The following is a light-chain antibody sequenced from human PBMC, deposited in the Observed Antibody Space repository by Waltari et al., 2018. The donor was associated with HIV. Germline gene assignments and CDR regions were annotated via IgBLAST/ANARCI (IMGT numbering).Light chain of an antibody. Sequence: SSELTQPPSVSVSPGQTARITCSGDASPKPYNHCFQQKPGQAPLVVIHKNTERPSGIPERFSASRSGTTVTLTITGVQTDDEADYYCLSADRSGTYVFGPGTTVTVL. CDR3: LSADRSGTYV. V-gene: IGLV3-25*03. J-gene: IGLJ1*01. CDR2: KNT. CDR1: ASPKPY.